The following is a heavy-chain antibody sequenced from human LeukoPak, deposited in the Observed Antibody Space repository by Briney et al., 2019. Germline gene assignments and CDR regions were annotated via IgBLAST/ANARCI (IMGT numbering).Heavy chain of an antibody. J-gene: IGHJ4*02. Sequence: SVKVSCKASGGTFSSYAISWVRQAPGQGLEWMGRIIPILGIANYAQKFQGRVTITADKSTSTAYMELSSLRSEDTAVYYCAREDREEELWFGERRGYYFDYWGQGTLVIVSS. CDR3: AREDREEELWFGERRGYYFDY. CDR1: GGTFSSYA. CDR2: IIPILGIA. D-gene: IGHD3-10*01. V-gene: IGHV1-69*04.